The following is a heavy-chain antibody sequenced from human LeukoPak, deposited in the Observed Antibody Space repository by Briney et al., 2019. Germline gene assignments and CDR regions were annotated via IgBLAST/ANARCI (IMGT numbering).Heavy chain of an antibody. J-gene: IGHJ3*02. CDR2: ISYDGSNK. D-gene: IGHD4-17*01. CDR1: GFTFSSYA. Sequence: GGSLRLSCAASGFTFSSYAMHWVRQAPGKGLEWAAVISYDGSNKYYADSVKGRFTISRDNSKNTLYLQMNSLRAEDTAVYYCARDDYGDYKAFDIWGQGTMVTVSS. CDR3: ARDDYGDYKAFDI. V-gene: IGHV3-30-3*01.